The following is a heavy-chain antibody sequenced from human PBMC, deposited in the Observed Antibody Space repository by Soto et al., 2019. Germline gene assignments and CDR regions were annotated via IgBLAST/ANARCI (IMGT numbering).Heavy chain of an antibody. D-gene: IGHD3-10*01. Sequence: GESLKISCKGSGYSFTSYWIGWVRQMPGKGLECMGIIYPGDSDTRYSPSFQGQVTISADKSVSTAYLQWSSLKASDTAMYYCARQGRLLWFGELLSYGMDVWGEGITVTVSS. CDR1: GYSFTSYW. CDR3: ARQGRLLWFGELLSYGMDV. J-gene: IGHJ6*04. CDR2: IYPGDSDT. V-gene: IGHV5-51*01.